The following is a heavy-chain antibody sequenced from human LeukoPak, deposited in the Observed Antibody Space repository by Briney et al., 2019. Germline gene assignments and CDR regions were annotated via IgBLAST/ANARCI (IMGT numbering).Heavy chain of an antibody. J-gene: IGHJ4*02. CDR2: IYYSGST. CDR1: GGSFSGYY. Sequence: PSETLSLTCAVYGGSFSGYYWSWIRQPPGKGLEWIGSIYYSGSTYYNPSLKSRVTISVDTSKNQFSLKLSSVTAADTAVYYCAKVGSGFGTFDYWGQGTLVTVSS. CDR3: AKVGSGFGTFDY. V-gene: IGHV4-34*01. D-gene: IGHD3-16*01.